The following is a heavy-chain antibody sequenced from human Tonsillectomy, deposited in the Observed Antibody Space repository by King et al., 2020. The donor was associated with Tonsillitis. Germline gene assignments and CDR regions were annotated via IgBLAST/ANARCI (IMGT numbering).Heavy chain of an antibody. CDR3: AIERSRYFVN. Sequence: VQLVESGGVVVQPGGSLRLSCAASGFSFDDYTMHWVRQGPGKGLEWVSLITRDGISTISEDSVKGRFTISRDISKSCMYLQMIRLRTEDTAFYYCAIERSRYFVNWGQGTQVTVSS. J-gene: IGHJ4*02. CDR1: GFSFDDYT. D-gene: IGHD3-16*01. V-gene: IGHV3-43*01. CDR2: ITRDGIST.